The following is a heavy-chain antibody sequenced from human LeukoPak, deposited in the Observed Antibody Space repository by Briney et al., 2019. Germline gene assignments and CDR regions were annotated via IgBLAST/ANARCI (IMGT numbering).Heavy chain of an antibody. V-gene: IGHV4-34*01. CDR1: GGSFSGYY. CDR3: ARKAIFGVVIILYYFDY. CDR2: INHSGST. J-gene: IGHJ4*02. D-gene: IGHD3-3*01. Sequence: SETLSLTCAVYGGSFSGYYWSWIRQPPGKGLEWIGEINHSGSTNYNPSLKSRVTISVDTSKNQFSLKLSSVTAADTAVYYCARKAIFGVVIILYYFDYWGQGTLVTVSS.